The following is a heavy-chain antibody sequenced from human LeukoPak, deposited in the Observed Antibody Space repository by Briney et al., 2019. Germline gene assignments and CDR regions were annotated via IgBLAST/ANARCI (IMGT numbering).Heavy chain of an antibody. D-gene: IGHD2-2*01. V-gene: IGHV4-34*01. CDR2: STHSGST. CDR3: ARGRTGAAAPDF. CDR1: GESFSDHY. J-gene: IGHJ4*02. Sequence: SETLSLTCAVYGESFSDHYWTWIRQPPGKGLEWIGESTHSGSTNYNPSLKSRVTISVDTSKSQFSLKLTSMTAADTAVYYCARGRTGAAAPDFWGPGTLVTVSS.